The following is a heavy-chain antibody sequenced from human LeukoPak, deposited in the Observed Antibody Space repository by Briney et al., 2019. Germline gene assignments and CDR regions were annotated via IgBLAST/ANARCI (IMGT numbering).Heavy chain of an antibody. CDR1: GYTFTGYY. Sequence: ASVKVSCKASGYTFTGYYMHWVRQAPGQGLEWMGWINPNSGGTNYAQKFQGRVTMTRDTSISTAYMELSSLRSEDTAVYYCVGIAAAGREYYFDYWGQGTLVTVSS. CDR2: INPNSGGT. J-gene: IGHJ4*02. D-gene: IGHD6-13*01. CDR3: VGIAAAGREYYFDY. V-gene: IGHV1-2*02.